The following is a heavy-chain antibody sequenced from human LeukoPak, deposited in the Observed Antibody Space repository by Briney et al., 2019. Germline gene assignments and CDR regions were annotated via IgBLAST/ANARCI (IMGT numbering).Heavy chain of an antibody. J-gene: IGHJ4*02. Sequence: GGSLRLSCAASGFTFKYAWMTWVRQAPGKGPEWVGRIKSKSDGETKDYAAAVKSRFSLSRDDSINTVYLQMTSPKTDDTAVYYCTTLVGAPTYWGQGTLVTVSS. CDR3: TTLVGAPTY. CDR1: GFTFKYAW. D-gene: IGHD1-26*01. V-gene: IGHV3-15*01. CDR2: IKSKSDGETK.